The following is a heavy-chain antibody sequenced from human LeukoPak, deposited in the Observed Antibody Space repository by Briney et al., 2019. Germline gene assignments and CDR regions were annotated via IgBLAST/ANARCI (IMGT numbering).Heavy chain of an antibody. V-gene: IGHV4-34*01. CDR1: GGSFSGYY. D-gene: IGHD3-16*01. CDR3: ARRGRFRFDP. J-gene: IGHJ5*02. Sequence: SETLSLTCAVYGGSFSGYYWSWIRQPPGKGLEWIGEINHSGSTNYNPSLKSRVTISVDTSKNQFSLKLSSVTAADTAVYYCARRGRFRFDPWGQGTLVTASS. CDR2: INHSGST.